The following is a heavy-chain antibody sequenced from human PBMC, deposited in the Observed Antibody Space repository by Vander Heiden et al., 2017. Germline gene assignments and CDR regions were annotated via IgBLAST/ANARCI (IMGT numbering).Heavy chain of an antibody. CDR1: GFPFSNYW. V-gene: IGHV3-7*01. CDR3: ARIGYSSSSLDY. Sequence: EVQLVESGGDLVQPGGALRLSSGPSGFPFSNYWMTWVRQAPGKGLEWVANINQDGSITYYLDSMKGRFIISRDNSKSSLYLQLNSLRAEDTAIYYCARIGYSSSSLDYWGQGTLVTVSS. CDR2: INQDGSIT. J-gene: IGHJ4*02. D-gene: IGHD6-6*01.